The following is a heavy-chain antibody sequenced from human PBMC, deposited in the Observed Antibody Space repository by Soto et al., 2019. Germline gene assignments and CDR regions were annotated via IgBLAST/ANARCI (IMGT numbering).Heavy chain of an antibody. CDR2: ISGSDITT. CDR3: AKSRSASVAPNNY. J-gene: IGHJ4*02. Sequence: QPGGSLRLSCAASGFTFSSYAMSWVRQAPGKGLEWVSSISGSDITTYYADSVKGRFTISRDNSKNTLYVQMNSLRAEDTAVYYCAKSRSASVAPNNYWGQGTLVTVSS. CDR1: GFTFSSYA. D-gene: IGHD5-12*01. V-gene: IGHV3-23*01.